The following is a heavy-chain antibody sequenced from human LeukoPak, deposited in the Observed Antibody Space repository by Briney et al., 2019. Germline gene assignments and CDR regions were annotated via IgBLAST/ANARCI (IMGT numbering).Heavy chain of an antibody. CDR3: ARHWSHSVAQFGRSYWFDP. J-gene: IGHJ5*02. D-gene: IGHD2-15*01. CDR2: MDTSGHT. V-gene: IGHV4-4*07. Sequence: PSETLSLTCIVSGGSISGYYWSWIRQPAGKGLEWIGHMDTSGHTNYNSSLMSRVTMSVDTSKNQFSLRLTSVTAADTAVYYCARHWSHSVAQFGRSYWFDPWSQGTLVTVSS. CDR1: GGSISGYY.